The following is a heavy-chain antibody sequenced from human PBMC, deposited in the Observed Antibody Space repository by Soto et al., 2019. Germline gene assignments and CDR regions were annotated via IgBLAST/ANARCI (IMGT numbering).Heavy chain of an antibody. V-gene: IGHV3-74*01. D-gene: IGHD2-15*01. J-gene: IGHJ4*02. Sequence: EVQLVESGGGLVQPGGSLRLSCAASGFTFSSYWMHWVRQAPGKGLVWVSRINSDGSSTSYADSVKGRFTISRDNAKNTLYLQMTILRAEDTAVYYCVRTSLVVAAATREDSWGQGTLVTVSS. CDR1: GFTFSSYW. CDR3: VRTSLVVAAATREDS. CDR2: INSDGSST.